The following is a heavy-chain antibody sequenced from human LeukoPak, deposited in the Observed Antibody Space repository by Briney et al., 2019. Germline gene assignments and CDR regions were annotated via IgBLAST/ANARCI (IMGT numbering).Heavy chain of an antibody. CDR3: ARREHCGGDCYQFDY. J-gene: IGHJ4*02. CDR1: GYSISTWC. D-gene: IGHD2-21*02. CDR2: IYPGDSDT. Sequence: GESLKISCLVSGYSISTWCIGWVRQMPGKGLEWMGIIYPGDSDTRYIPSFEGQVTISADKSINTAYLQWTSLKASDTAMYYCARREHCGGDCYQFDYWGQGTMVTVSS. V-gene: IGHV5-51*01.